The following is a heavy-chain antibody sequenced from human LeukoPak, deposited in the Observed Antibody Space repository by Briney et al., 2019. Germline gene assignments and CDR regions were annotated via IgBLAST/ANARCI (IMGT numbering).Heavy chain of an antibody. CDR2: IYYSGST. J-gene: IGHJ4*02. CDR3: ARQTGSGLFSLP. V-gene: IGHV4-59*08. Sequence: SETLSLTCTVSGGSISSYYWSWLRQPPGKGREGMGYIYYSGSTKYNPSLKSRVTISVDTSKNQFSLKLSSVTAADTAVYYCARQTGSGLFSLPGGQGTLVTVSS. D-gene: IGHD3-10*01. CDR1: GGSISSYY.